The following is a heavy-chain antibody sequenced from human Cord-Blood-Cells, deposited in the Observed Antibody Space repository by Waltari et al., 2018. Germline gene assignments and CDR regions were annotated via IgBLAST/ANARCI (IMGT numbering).Heavy chain of an antibody. CDR1: GGSISSYY. Sequence: QVQLQESGPGLVKPSETLSLTCPVSGGSISSYYWSWIRQPAGKGLEWIGRIYTSGSTNYTPSLKSRVTMSVDTSKNQFSLKLSSVTAADTAVYYCARVRGIQISWYFDLWGRGTLVTVSS. V-gene: IGHV4-4*07. D-gene: IGHD3-16*01. J-gene: IGHJ2*01. CDR3: ARVRGIQISWYFDL. CDR2: IYTSGST.